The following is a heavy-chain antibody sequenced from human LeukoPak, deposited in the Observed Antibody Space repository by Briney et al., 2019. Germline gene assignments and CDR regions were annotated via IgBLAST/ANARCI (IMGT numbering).Heavy chain of an antibody. V-gene: IGHV3-53*01. CDR3: ARDKGGSSEY. CDR2: IYSGGDT. J-gene: IGHJ4*02. D-gene: IGHD6-25*01. Sequence: GGSLRLSCAASGFTVSSSHMTWVRQAVGKGLEWVSFIYSGGDTSYADSVKGRFTISRDNSKNTLYLQMNSLRAEDTAVYYCARDKGGSSEYWGQGTLVTVSS. CDR1: GFTVSSSH.